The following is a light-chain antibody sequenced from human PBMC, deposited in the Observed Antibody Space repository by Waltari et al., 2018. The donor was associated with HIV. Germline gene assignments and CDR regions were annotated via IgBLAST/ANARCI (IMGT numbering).Light chain of an antibody. CDR2: KVS. CDR1: QSLVYRDGNTY. V-gene: IGKV2-30*01. CDR3: MQGTHWPWT. Sequence: DIVMTQSPLSLPVTLGQPASISCRSSQSLVYRDGNTYLNWCQQRPGQSPRRLIYKVSNRDSGVPDRLSGSGSGTDFTLTISRVEAEDVGVYYCMQGTHWPWTFGQGTKVEIK. J-gene: IGKJ1*01.